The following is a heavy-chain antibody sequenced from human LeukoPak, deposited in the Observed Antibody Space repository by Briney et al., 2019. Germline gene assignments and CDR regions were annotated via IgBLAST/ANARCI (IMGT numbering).Heavy chain of an antibody. V-gene: IGHV3-48*03. CDR3: AELGITMIGGV. J-gene: IGHJ6*04. CDR1: GFTFSTFA. D-gene: IGHD3-10*02. CDR2: ISSSGSTV. Sequence: GGSLRLSCEASGFTFSTFAMIWVRQAPGTGLEWVSYISSSGSTVYYADSVKGRFTISRDNAKNSLYLQMNSLRAEDTAVYYCAELGITMIGGVWGKGTTVTISS.